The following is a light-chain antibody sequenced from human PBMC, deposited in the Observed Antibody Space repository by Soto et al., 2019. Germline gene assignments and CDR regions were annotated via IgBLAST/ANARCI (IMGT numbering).Light chain of an antibody. CDR1: QSVSSY. CDR2: DAS. V-gene: IGKV3-11*01. CDR3: QQRSNWLT. J-gene: IGKJ4*01. Sequence: EIVLTQSPATLSLSPGERATLSCRASQSVSSYLAWYQQKPGQAPRLLIYDASNRATGLPARFSGSGSGKDFTLTISSLEPEDFAVYYWQQRSNWLTFGGGTKVEIK.